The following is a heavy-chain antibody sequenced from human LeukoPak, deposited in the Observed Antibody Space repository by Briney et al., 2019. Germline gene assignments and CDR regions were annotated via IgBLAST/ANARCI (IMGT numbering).Heavy chain of an antibody. CDR1: GYTFTSYY. J-gene: IGHJ5*02. CDR2: INPSGGST. D-gene: IGHD6-13*01. V-gene: IGHV1-46*01. Sequence: ASVKGSCKASGYTFTSYYMHWVRQAPGQGLEWMGIINPSGGSTGYAQKFQGRVTMTRDTSTSTAYMELSSLRSEDTAVYYCARVEGNSRGSRGFDPWGQGTLVTVSS. CDR3: ARVEGNSRGSRGFDP.